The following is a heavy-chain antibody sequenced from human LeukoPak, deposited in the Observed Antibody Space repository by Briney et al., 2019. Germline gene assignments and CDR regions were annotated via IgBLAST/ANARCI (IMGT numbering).Heavy chain of an antibody. CDR3: ARDVQWLVHYFEH. CDR2: INPSGGST. CDR1: GHTFTSYY. Sequence: ASAKVSCKASGHTFTSYYMHWVRQAPGQGLEWMGIINPSGGSTSYAQKFQGRVTMTRDTSTSTVYMELSSLRSEDTAVYYCARDVQWLVHYFEHWVQGTLVTVSS. D-gene: IGHD6-19*01. V-gene: IGHV1-46*01. J-gene: IGHJ1*01.